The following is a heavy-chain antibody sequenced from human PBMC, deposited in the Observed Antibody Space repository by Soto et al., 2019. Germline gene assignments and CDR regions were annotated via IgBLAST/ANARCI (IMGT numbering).Heavy chain of an antibody. CDR1: GGSISSSSYY. Sequence: PSETLSLTCTFSGGSISSSSYYWAWIRQPPGKGLEWIGYIYHSGSTYYNPSLKSRVTISLDRSKNQFSLKLSSVTAADTAVYYCASRASDILTGFYLYYFDYWGQGTLVTVS. D-gene: IGHD3-9*01. CDR3: ASRASDILTGFYLYYFDY. CDR2: IYHSGST. V-gene: IGHV4-30-2*01. J-gene: IGHJ4*02.